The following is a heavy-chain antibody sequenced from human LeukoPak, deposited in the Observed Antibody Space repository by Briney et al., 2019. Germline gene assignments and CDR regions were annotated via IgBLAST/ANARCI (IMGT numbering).Heavy chain of an antibody. Sequence: ASVKVSCKASGGTFSSYAMSWVRQAPGQGLEWMGGIIPIFGTANYAQKFQGRVTITADKSTSTVYMELSSLRSEDTAVYYCARAAYRYYDSIGHDVFDIWGQGTMVTVSS. CDR1: GGTFSSYA. CDR2: IIPIFGTA. D-gene: IGHD3-22*01. CDR3: ARAAYRYYDSIGHDVFDI. J-gene: IGHJ3*02. V-gene: IGHV1-69*06.